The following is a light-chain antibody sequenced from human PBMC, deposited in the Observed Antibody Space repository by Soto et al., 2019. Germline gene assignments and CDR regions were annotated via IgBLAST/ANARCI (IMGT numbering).Light chain of an antibody. Sequence: ELVLAQSPGTLSLSTGERATLSCRARQSVSSSYLAWYQQKPGQAPRLLSYGASTRATGIPDRFSGSGSGIDVTLLISTLEPEVFAVYYWQQYGSSQRTFGQGTLVEI. CDR1: QSVSSSY. J-gene: IGKJ1*01. CDR2: GAS. CDR3: QQYGSSQRT. V-gene: IGKV3-20*01.